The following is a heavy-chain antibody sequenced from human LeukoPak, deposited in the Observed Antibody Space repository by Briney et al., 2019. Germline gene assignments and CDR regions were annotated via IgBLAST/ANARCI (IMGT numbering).Heavy chain of an antibody. CDR2: INHSGST. V-gene: IGHV4-34*01. CDR3: ARVGDIHLGSTGGSCYGS. J-gene: IGHJ5*02. CDR1: GGSFSGYY. Sequence: SETLSLTCAVYGGSFSGYYWSWIRQPPGKGLEWIGEINHSGSTNYNPSLKSRVTISVDTSKNQFSLELSSVTAADTAVYYCARVGDIHLGSTGGSCYGSWGQGTLVTVSS. D-gene: IGHD2-15*01.